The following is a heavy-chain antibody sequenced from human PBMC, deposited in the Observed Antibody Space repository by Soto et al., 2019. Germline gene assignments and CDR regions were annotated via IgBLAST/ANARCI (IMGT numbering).Heavy chain of an antibody. D-gene: IGHD3-22*01. Sequence: QVQLVESGGGVVQPGRSLSLSCAASGFNFTSYAMHWVRQAPGKGLEWVAVISYDGSDKYYADSAKGRFTISRDNSKNTLYLQMNSLTTDDTAVYYCARGGIIVGWGQGTLVTVSS. CDR2: ISYDGSDK. CDR1: GFNFTSYA. J-gene: IGHJ4*02. V-gene: IGHV3-30-3*01. CDR3: ARGGIIVG.